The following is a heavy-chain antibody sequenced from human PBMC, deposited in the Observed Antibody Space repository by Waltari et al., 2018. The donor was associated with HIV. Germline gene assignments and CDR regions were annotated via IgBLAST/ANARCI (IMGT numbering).Heavy chain of an antibody. Sequence: EVRLVESGGGLVQPGGSLRLSCAVSGFNFNIYWMSWVRQAQGKGLEWVANIKQDGSQKHYVDSAKGRLTISRDNAKNSVFLQMNDLREDDTATYYCTKGTTHDNWGQGTLVTVSS. CDR2: IKQDGSQK. CDR3: TKGTTHDN. D-gene: IGHD1-1*01. CDR1: GFNFNIYW. J-gene: IGHJ4*02. V-gene: IGHV3-7*01.